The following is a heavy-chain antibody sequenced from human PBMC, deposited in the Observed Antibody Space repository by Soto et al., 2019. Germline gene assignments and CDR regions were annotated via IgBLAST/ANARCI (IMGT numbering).Heavy chain of an antibody. CDR2: INPNSGAT. Sequence: ASVKVSCKASGYTFTGHYVHWVRQAPGQGLEWVGWINPNSGATTYAQKFLGRVTMTRDTSIITAHMELSSLTSDDTAMYYCARDMVSTIGDFDYWGQGTLVTVSS. V-gene: IGHV1-2*02. D-gene: IGHD3-16*01. CDR1: GYTFTGHY. CDR3: ARDMVSTIGDFDY. J-gene: IGHJ4*02.